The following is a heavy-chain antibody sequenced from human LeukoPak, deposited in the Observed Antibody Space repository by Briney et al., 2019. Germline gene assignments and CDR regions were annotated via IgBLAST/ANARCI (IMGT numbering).Heavy chain of an antibody. CDR1: GGSISSYY. D-gene: IGHD3-9*01. CDR3: ARGGYDILTGTPKYFQH. CDR2: IYTSMST. V-gene: IGHV4-4*07. Sequence: SETLSLTCTVSGGSISSYYWSWIRQPAGKGLEWIGRIYTSMSTNYNPSLKSRVTISVDTSKNQFSLNLTSVTAADTAVYYCARGGYDILTGTPKYFQHWGQGTLVTVSS. J-gene: IGHJ1*01.